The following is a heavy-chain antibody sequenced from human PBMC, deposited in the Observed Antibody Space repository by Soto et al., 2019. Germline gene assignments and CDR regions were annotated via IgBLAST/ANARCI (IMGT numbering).Heavy chain of an antibody. Sequence: PGGSLRLSCAASGFTFSSYGMHWVRQAPGKGLEWVAVISYDGSNKYYADSVKGRFTISRDNSKNTLYLQMNSLRAEDTAVYYCAKDGSSWYFDYWGQGTLVTSPQ. D-gene: IGHD6-13*01. CDR2: ISYDGSNK. CDR3: AKDGSSWYFDY. V-gene: IGHV3-30*18. J-gene: IGHJ4*02. CDR1: GFTFSSYG.